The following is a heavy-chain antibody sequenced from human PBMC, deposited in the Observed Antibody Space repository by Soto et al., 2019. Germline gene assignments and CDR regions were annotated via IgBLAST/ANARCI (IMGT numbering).Heavy chain of an antibody. D-gene: IGHD2-2*01. CDR2: ISAYNGNT. V-gene: IGHV1-18*01. J-gene: IGHJ5*02. CDR3: ARASPEGVVVVPAHLSIWFDP. Sequence: ASVKVSFKASSYAFRTYAINLVRQAPGQGLEWMGWISAYNGNTNYAQNLQGRVTMTADTSTSTAYMELRSLRSYDTAVYYCARASPEGVVVVPAHLSIWFDPWGQGTMVTVSS. CDR1: SYAFRTYA.